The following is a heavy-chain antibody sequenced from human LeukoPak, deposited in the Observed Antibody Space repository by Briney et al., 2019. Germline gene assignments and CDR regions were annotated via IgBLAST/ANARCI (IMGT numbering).Heavy chain of an antibody. V-gene: IGHV5-51*01. CDR2: IYPGDSDI. CDR3: ARQEYCSGGSCYTWFDP. Sequence: PGESLKISCKGSGYIITSYWIGWVRQMPGKGLEWMGIIYPGDSDIRYSPSFQGQVTISADKSISTAYLQWSSLKASDTAMYYCARQEYCSGGSCYTWFDPWGQGTLVTVSS. CDR1: GYIITSYW. J-gene: IGHJ5*02. D-gene: IGHD2-15*01.